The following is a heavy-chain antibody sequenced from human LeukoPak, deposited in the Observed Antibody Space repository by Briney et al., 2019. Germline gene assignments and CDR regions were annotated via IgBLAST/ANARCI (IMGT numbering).Heavy chain of an antibody. CDR1: GYSFNSYW. Sequence: GEALKISWKGSGYSFNSYWIGWVRQMPGKGLEWMGIIYPGDSDTRYSPSFHGQVTISADTSISTAYLQWSSLKASDTAMYYCARRDRHYYYYMDVWGKGTTVTVSS. CDR3: ARRDRHYYYYMDV. CDR2: IYPGDSDT. J-gene: IGHJ6*03. V-gene: IGHV5-51*01.